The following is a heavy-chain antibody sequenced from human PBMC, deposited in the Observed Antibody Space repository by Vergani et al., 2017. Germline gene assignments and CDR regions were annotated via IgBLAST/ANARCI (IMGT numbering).Heavy chain of an antibody. CDR1: GGSISSGGYS. V-gene: IGHV4-31*11. CDR2: IYYSRSTY. D-gene: IGHD6-6*01. CDR3: ARWVSSSYSFDH. J-gene: IGHJ4*02. Sequence: QLQLQESGSGLVKPSQTLSLTCAVSGGSISSGGYSWSWIRQLPGKGLEWIGYIYYSRSTYYYNPSLKSRVSISGDTSKNQFSLNLTSMTAADTAVYFCARWVSSSYSFDHWGQGALVTVSS.